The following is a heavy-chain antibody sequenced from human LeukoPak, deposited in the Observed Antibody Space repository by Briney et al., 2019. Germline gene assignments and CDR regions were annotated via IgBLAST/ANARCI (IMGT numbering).Heavy chain of an antibody. CDR3: ARGPSCSSTSCYTTGLFDY. J-gene: IGHJ4*02. CDR1: GFTFSIYS. V-gene: IGHV3-21*01. D-gene: IGHD2-2*01. CDR2: ISSSSNSI. Sequence: PGGPLRLSCTASGFTFSIYSMNWVRRAPGKGLEWVSSISSSSNSIYYADSVKGQFTISRDNAKNSLYLQMNSLRAEDTAVYYCARGPSCSSTSCYTTGLFDYWGQGTLVTVSS.